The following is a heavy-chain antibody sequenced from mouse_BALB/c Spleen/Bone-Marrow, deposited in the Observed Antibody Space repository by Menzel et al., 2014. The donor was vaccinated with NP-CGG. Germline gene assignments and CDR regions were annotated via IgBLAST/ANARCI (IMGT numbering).Heavy chain of an antibody. CDR2: ISSGSSTI. CDR1: GFTFSSFG. D-gene: IGHD4-1*01. J-gene: IGHJ2*01. Sequence: DVMLVESGGGLVQPGGSRKLSCAASGFTFSSFGMHWVRQAPERGLEWVAYISSGSSTIYYADTVKGRFTISGDNPKNTLFLQMTSLRSEDTAMYYCARGGNWEDFDYWGQGTTLTVSS. V-gene: IGHV5-17*02. CDR3: ARGGNWEDFDY.